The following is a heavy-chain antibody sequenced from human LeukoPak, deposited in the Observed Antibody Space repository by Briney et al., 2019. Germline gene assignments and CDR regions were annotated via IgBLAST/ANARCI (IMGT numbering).Heavy chain of an antibody. CDR2: IIPIFGTA. V-gene: IGHV1-69*13. CDR3: AREGSNYDYVWGSYRYSRHAFDI. Sequence: SVKVSCKASGGTFISYAISWVRQAPGQGLEWMGGIIPIFGTANYAQKFQGRVTITADESTSTAYMELSSLRSEDTAVYYCAREGSNYDYVWGSYRYSRHAFDIWGQGTMVTVSS. CDR1: GGTFISYA. J-gene: IGHJ3*02. D-gene: IGHD3-16*02.